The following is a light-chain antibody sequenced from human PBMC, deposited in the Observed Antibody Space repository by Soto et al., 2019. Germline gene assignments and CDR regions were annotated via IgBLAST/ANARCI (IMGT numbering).Light chain of an antibody. CDR1: SRDVGAYSS. J-gene: IGLJ1*01. V-gene: IGLV2-8*01. CDR3: SAHAGSNNYV. CDR2: EVT. Sequence: QSVLTQPPSASGSPGQSVTVSRAGTSRDVGAYSSVAWYQQHPGKAPKLIIYEVTKRPSGVPDRFSGARSGNTAFLTVSGLQADDEADYYCSAHAGSNNYVFGTGTKVTVL.